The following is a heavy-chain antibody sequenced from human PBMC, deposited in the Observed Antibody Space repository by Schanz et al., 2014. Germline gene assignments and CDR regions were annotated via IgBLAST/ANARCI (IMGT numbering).Heavy chain of an antibody. CDR3: AKVDRTRYYAMDV. D-gene: IGHD3-9*01. Sequence: QVQLVQSGAEVKKPGSSVKVSCKASGGTFSSSTLTWVRQAPGQGLEWMGRIIPILDKTNYAQKFQGRVTMTADKSTSTVYMEGSGLRSEDTAVYYCAKVDRTRYYAMDVWGQGTTVTSP. V-gene: IGHV1-69*08. J-gene: IGHJ6*02. CDR1: GGTFSSST. CDR2: IIPILDKT.